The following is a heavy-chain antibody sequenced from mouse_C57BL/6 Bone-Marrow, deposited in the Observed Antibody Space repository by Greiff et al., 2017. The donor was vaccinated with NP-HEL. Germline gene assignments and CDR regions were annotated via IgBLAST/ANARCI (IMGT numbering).Heavy chain of an antibody. Sequence: QVQLQQSGPGLVQPSQSLSITCTVSGFSLTSYGVHWVRQSPGKGLQWLGVIWSGGSTDYNDAFISKLSLSKDNSKSHVFFKMNSLQADDTAIYYCARNPPHYYGSSYWYFDVWGTGTTVTVSS. CDR3: ARNPPHYYGSSYWYFDV. D-gene: IGHD1-1*01. V-gene: IGHV2-2*01. CDR2: IWSGGST. CDR1: GFSLTSYG. J-gene: IGHJ1*03.